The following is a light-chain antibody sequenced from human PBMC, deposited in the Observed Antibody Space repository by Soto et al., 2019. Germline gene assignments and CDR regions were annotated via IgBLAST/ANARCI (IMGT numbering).Light chain of an antibody. CDR1: SSNIATKS. Sequence: QSVLTQPPSASGTPGQRVTISCSRSSSNIATKSVNWYQQLPGTAPKLLIYSNSQRSSGVPDRFSGSKSGTSASLAIRGLQSEDEADYYCAAWDDSLNARYVFGTGTKLTVL. CDR3: AAWDDSLNARYV. J-gene: IGLJ1*01. CDR2: SNS. V-gene: IGLV1-44*01.